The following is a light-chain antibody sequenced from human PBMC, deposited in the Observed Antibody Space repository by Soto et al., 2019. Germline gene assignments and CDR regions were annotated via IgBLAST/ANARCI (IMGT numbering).Light chain of an antibody. J-gene: IGKJ1*01. V-gene: IGKV3-20*01. CDR2: GAS. CDR1: QSVSSSY. Sequence: IVLTQSPGTLSLSPGERATLSCRASQSVSSSYLAWYQQKPGQAPRLLIYGASSRATGIPDRFSGSGSGTDFTLTISRLEPEDFPVYYCHQYGGSPRTLGQGTKVEIK. CDR3: HQYGGSPRT.